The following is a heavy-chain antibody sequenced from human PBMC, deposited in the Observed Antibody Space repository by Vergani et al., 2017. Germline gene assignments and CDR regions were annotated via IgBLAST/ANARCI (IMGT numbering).Heavy chain of an antibody. J-gene: IGHJ6*03. CDR1: GGTFSSYA. V-gene: IGHV1-69*12. Sequence: QVQLVQSGAEVKKPGASVKVSCKASGGTFSSYAISWVRQAPGQGLEWMGGIIPIFGTANYAQKFQGRVTITADESTSTAYMELSSLRSEDTAVYYCAGARYCSSTSCYKYYYMDVWGKGTTVTVSS. D-gene: IGHD2-2*02. CDR2: IIPIFGTA. CDR3: AGARYCSSTSCYKYYYMDV.